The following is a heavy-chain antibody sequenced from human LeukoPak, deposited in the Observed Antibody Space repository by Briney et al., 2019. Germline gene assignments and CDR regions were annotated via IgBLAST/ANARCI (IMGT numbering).Heavy chain of an antibody. Sequence: PSETLSLTCTVSGGSISSYYWSWIRQPPGKGLEWIGYIYYSGSTNYNPSLKSRVTISVDTSKNQFSLKLSSVTAADTAVYYCARWDVGVRGVGWFDPWGQGTLVTVSS. CDR3: ARWDVGVRGVGWFDP. CDR2: IYYSGST. V-gene: IGHV4-59*08. CDR1: GGSISSYY. J-gene: IGHJ5*02. D-gene: IGHD3-10*01.